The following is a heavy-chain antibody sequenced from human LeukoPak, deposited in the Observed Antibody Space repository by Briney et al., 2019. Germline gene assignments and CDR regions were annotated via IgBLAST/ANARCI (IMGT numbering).Heavy chain of an antibody. CDR3: ASEYGSGSYHYY. CDR2: INPNSGGT. V-gene: IGHV1-2*02. Sequence: ASVTVSFTASVYTFTVYYMHWVRQAPGQGLEWMGWINPNSGGTNYAQKFQGRVTMTRDTSISTAYMELSRLRSDDTAVYYCASEYGSGSYHYYWGQGTLVTVSS. J-gene: IGHJ4*02. CDR1: VYTFTVYY. D-gene: IGHD3-10*01.